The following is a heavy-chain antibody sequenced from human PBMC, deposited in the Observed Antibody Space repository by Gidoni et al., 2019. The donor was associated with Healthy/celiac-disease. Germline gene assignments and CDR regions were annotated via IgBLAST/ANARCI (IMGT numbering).Heavy chain of an antibody. Sequence: EVQLVESGGGWVQLGGSRCLSCAASGFAFSRYSMTWVRQAPGQGLEWVSSISSSSSSIYYADSVKGRFTISRDNAKNSLYLQMNSLRAEDTAVYYCARPHLYDSLTCYEADYWGQGTLVTVSS. CDR1: GFAFSRYS. J-gene: IGHJ4*02. CDR3: ARPHLYDSLTCYEADY. V-gene: IGHV3-48*04. D-gene: IGHD3-9*01. CDR2: ISSSSSSI.